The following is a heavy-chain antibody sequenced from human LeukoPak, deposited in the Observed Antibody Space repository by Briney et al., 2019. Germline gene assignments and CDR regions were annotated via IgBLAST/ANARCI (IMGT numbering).Heavy chain of an antibody. CDR2: INPSGGST. V-gene: IGHV1-46*01. Sequence: GASVTVSCTASGYTFTSYYMHWVRQAPGQGLEWMGIINPSGGSTSYAQKFQGRVTMTRDTSTSTVYMELSSLRSEDTAVYYCARARSSARPVSYSDYWGQGTLVTVSS. CDR3: ARARSSARPVSYSDY. D-gene: IGHD6-6*01. CDR1: GYTFTSYY. J-gene: IGHJ4*02.